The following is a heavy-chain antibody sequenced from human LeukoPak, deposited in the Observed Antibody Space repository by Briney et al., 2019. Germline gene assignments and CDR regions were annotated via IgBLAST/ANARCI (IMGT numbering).Heavy chain of an antibody. J-gene: IGHJ4*02. V-gene: IGHV3-33*06. Sequence: GGSLRLSCAASGFTFSSYGMHRVRQAPGKGLEWVAVIWYDGSNKYYVDSVKGRFTISRDNSKNTLYLQMNSLRAEDTAVYYCAKDPRNSGYSYGYSSHWGQGTLVTVSS. CDR2: IWYDGSNK. D-gene: IGHD5-18*01. CDR3: AKDPRNSGYSYGYSSH. CDR1: GFTFSSYG.